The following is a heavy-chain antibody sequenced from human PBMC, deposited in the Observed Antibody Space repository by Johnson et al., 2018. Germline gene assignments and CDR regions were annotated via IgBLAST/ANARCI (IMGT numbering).Heavy chain of an antibody. Sequence: QVQLVESGAEVKKPGSSVKVSCQASGGTFSSYGVSWVRQVAGQGLEWVGGIIPVFGTTKHAQKFQGRVTFTAVYSTNTVYMEWRSRRSEDTAIYYCAGDRAVDIYYYGMDVWGQGTTVTVS. J-gene: IGHJ6*02. CDR3: AGDRAVDIYYYGMDV. V-gene: IGHV1-69*01. D-gene: IGHD1-26*01. CDR1: GGTFSSYG. CDR2: IIPVFGTT.